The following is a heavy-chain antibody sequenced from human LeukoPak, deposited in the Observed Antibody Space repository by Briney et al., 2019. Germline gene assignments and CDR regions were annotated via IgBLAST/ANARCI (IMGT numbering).Heavy chain of an antibody. V-gene: IGHV5-51*01. J-gene: IGHJ4*02. Sequence: GASMNISSTGSGYSFTTYLLGWVRHLPGKVLGLMGIIDPVDSLNRYTPTFQGQVTMSADNANNTAYQQWSSLKASDTAMYYCARRQGCSSTSCLPDYWGQGTLVTVSP. CDR1: GYSFTTYL. CDR2: IDPVDSLN. D-gene: IGHD2-2*01. CDR3: ARRQGCSSTSCLPDY.